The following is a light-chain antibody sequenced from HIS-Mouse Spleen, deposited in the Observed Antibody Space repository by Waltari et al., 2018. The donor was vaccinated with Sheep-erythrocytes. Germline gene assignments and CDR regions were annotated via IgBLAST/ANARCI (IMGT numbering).Light chain of an antibody. CDR1: SSDVGGYNY. V-gene: IGLV2-11*01. J-gene: IGLJ1*01. CDR2: DVS. Sequence: QSALTQPRSVSGSPGQSVTISCTGTSSDVGGYNYVSWYQQNPGKAPKLMIYDVSKGPSGVPGRFSGSKAGTTASLTISGLQAEDEADYYCCSYAGSYNHVFGTGTKVTVL. CDR3: CSYAGSYNHV.